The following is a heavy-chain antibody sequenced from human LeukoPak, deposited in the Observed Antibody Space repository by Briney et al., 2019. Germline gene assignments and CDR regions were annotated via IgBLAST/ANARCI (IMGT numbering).Heavy chain of an antibody. CDR2: IYYSGST. V-gene: IGHV4-59*08. Sequence: PSETLSLTCTVSGGSISSYYWSWIRQPPGKGLEGIGYIYYSGSTNYNPSLKSRVTISVDTSKNQFSLKLSSVTAADTAVYYCARGRVGNWFDPWGQGTLVTVSS. D-gene: IGHD2-15*01. CDR3: ARGRVGNWFDP. J-gene: IGHJ5*02. CDR1: GGSISSYY.